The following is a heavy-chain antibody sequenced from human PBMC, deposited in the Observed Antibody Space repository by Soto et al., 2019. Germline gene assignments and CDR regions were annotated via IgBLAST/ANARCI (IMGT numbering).Heavy chain of an antibody. Sequence: LSLTCTVSGGSISSGGYYWSWIRQHPGKGLECIGYIYYSGSTYYNPSLKSRVTISVXXSXXXFXLXXXSXTAADTAVYYCPSAPPLDPFDHWGQGTLDTVSS. CDR2: IYYSGST. J-gene: IGHJ4*02. CDR3: PSAPPLDPFDH. CDR1: GGSISSGGYY. V-gene: IGHV4-31*03.